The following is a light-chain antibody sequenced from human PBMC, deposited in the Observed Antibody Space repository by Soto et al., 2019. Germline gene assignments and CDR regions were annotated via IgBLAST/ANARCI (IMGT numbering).Light chain of an antibody. Sequence: DIQMTQSPSTLSASVGDRVTITCRASQSISSWLAWYQQKPGKAPKLLIYKASSLESGVPSRVSGSGSGTEFTLNISSLQPDDFATYYCQQYNSYSRTFGQGTKVEIK. CDR3: QQYNSYSRT. CDR1: QSISSW. CDR2: KAS. J-gene: IGKJ1*01. V-gene: IGKV1-5*03.